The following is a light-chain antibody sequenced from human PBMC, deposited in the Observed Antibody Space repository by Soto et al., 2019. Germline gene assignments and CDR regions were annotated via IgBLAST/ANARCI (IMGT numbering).Light chain of an antibody. CDR1: ESISRH. Sequence: DIQMTQSPSSLSASVGDRVTITCRASESISRHLNWYQQKPGKAPKLLIYAASSLQNGVPSRFSGSGSGTDFTLTISNLQPADFATYYCQQRYSTLSITFGQGTRLEIK. CDR2: AAS. V-gene: IGKV1-39*01. J-gene: IGKJ5*01. CDR3: QQRYSTLSIT.